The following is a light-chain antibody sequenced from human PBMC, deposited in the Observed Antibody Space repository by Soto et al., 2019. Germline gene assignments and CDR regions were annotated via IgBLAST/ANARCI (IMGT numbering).Light chain of an antibody. CDR1: QSISSW. V-gene: IGKV1-5*03. CDR2: KAS. J-gene: IGKJ1*01. Sequence: DIQMTQSPSTLSASVGDRVTITCRASQSISSWLAWYQQKPGKAPKLLIYKASSLESGGPSRFSGSGSGTEFTLNSSSLHPDDCATYYCQQYNSYSWTFGQGTKVEIK. CDR3: QQYNSYSWT.